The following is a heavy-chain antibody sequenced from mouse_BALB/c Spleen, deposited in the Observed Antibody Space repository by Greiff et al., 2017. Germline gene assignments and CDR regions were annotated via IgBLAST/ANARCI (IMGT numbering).Heavy chain of an antibody. CDR3: ARGSSHYAMDY. CDR2: ISDGGSYT. Sequence: DVQLVESGGGLVKPGGSLKLSCAASGFTFSDYYMYWVRQTPEKRLEWVATISDGGSYTYYPDSVKGRFTISRDNAKNNLYLQMSSLKSEDTAMYYCARGSSHYAMDYWGQGTSVTVSS. V-gene: IGHV5-4*02. CDR1: GFTFSDYY. D-gene: IGHD1-1*01. J-gene: IGHJ4*01.